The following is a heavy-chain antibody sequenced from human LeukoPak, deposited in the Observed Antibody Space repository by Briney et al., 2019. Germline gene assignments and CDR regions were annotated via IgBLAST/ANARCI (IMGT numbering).Heavy chain of an antibody. CDR3: ARDYDRYYMDV. J-gene: IGHJ6*03. CDR2: ISTSSSYI. CDR1: GFTFNNYT. V-gene: IGHV3-21*01. Sequence: PGGSLRLSCAASGFTFNNYTMNWVRQAPGKGLEWVSSISTSSSYIYYADSVKGRFTISRDNAKNSLYLQMNSLRAEDTAVYYCARDYDRYYMDVWGKGTTVTVSS. D-gene: IGHD3-3*01.